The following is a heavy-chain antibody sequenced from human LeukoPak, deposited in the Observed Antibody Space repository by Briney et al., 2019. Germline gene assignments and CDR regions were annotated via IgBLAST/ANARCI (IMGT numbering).Heavy chain of an antibody. Sequence: SETLSLTCTVSGGSIRNYYWSWIRQPPGKGLEWIGYIYYSGSSNYNPSLKSRVTISVDTSKNQFSLKLSSVTAAGTAVYYCARHEAPGYCSGGSCYNYWYFDLWGRGTLVTVSS. V-gene: IGHV4-59*08. D-gene: IGHD2-15*01. CDR1: GGSIRNYY. CDR2: IYYSGSS. J-gene: IGHJ2*01. CDR3: ARHEAPGYCSGGSCYNYWYFDL.